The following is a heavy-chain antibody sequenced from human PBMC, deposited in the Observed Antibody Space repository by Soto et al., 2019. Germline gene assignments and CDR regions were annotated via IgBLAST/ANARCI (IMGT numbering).Heavy chain of an antibody. CDR2: ITPIFGTA. J-gene: IGHJ5*02. V-gene: IGHV1-69*13. CDR3: ARDPRHPDCGGDCSFRFDP. D-gene: IGHD2-21*02. Sequence: SVKVSCKASGGTFSSYAISWVRQAPGQGLEWMGGITPIFGTANYAQKFQGRVTITADESTSTAYMELSSLRSEDTAVYYCARDPRHPDCGGDCSFRFDPWGQGTLVTVSS. CDR1: GGTFSSYA.